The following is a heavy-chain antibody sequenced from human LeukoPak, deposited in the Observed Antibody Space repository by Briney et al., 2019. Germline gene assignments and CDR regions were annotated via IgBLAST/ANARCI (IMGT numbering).Heavy chain of an antibody. V-gene: IGHV3-23*01. D-gene: IGHD2-2*01. J-gene: IGHJ4*02. CDR3: AKGGRYCSSTSCYASIDY. Sequence: GGSLRLSCAASGFTFSSYAMSWVRQAPGKGLEWVLAISGRGGSTYYADSVKGRFTISRDNSKNTLYLQMNSLRAEDTAVYYCAKGGRYCSSTSCYASIDYWGQGTLATVSS. CDR1: GFTFSSYA. CDR2: ISGRGGST.